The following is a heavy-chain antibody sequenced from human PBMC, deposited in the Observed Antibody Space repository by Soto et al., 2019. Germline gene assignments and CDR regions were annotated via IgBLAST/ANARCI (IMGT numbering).Heavy chain of an antibody. J-gene: IGHJ4*02. Sequence: QVQLVQSGAAVKKPGASVKVSCKASGYTFTSYGIRWVRQAPGQGLEWMSWISPFNGNTNYAQKLQGRVTMTTDTSTSAAYMELRSLRSDDTALYYCARGGTRRGLDYWGQGTLVTVSS. D-gene: IGHD1-1*01. CDR3: ARGGTRRGLDY. V-gene: IGHV1-18*01. CDR2: ISPFNGNT. CDR1: GYTFTSYG.